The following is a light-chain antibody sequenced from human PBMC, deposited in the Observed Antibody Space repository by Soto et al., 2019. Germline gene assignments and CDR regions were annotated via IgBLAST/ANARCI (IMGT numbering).Light chain of an antibody. CDR3: QQRINWPPFT. Sequence: EIVLTQSPATLSLSPGERATLSCRASQSVSSYLAWYQQKPGQAPRLLIYDASNRATGIPARFSGSGSGTDFTLTISSLEPEDFAVYYCQQRINWPPFTFGPVTKVDIK. CDR1: QSVSSY. CDR2: DAS. V-gene: IGKV3-11*01. J-gene: IGKJ3*01.